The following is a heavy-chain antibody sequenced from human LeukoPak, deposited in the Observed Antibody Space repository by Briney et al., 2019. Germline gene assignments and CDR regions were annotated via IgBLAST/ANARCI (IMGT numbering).Heavy chain of an antibody. D-gene: IGHD3-16*01. Sequence: SETLSLTCTVSGGSISSSSYYWGWIRQPPGKGLEWIGSIYYSGSTYYNPSLKSRVTISVDTSKNQFSLKLSSVTAADTAVYYCARASNMGDYFDYWGQGTLVTVSS. J-gene: IGHJ4*02. V-gene: IGHV4-39*07. CDR2: IYYSGST. CDR3: ARASNMGDYFDY. CDR1: GGSISSSSYY.